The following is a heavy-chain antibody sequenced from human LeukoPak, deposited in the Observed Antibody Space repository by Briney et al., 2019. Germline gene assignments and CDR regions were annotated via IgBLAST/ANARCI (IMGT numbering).Heavy chain of an antibody. Sequence: GGSLRLSCAASGFTFSSSGMYWVRQAPGQGLEWVAVISDDGSNKYYTDSVKGRFTISRDNSKNTLYLQMNSLRADDTAVFYCAKSFHSSGFYYVDYWGQGTLVTVSS. D-gene: IGHD3-22*01. CDR2: ISDDGSNK. J-gene: IGHJ4*02. CDR1: GFTFSSSG. CDR3: AKSFHSSGFYYVDY. V-gene: IGHV3-30*18.